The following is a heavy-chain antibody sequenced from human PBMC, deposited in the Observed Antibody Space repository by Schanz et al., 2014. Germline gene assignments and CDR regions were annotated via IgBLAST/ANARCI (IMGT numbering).Heavy chain of an antibody. CDR2: INPSGGTT. J-gene: IGHJ6*02. D-gene: IGHD3-9*01. CDR3: ARDHPHRGVTGYYNDV. V-gene: IGHV1-46*01. CDR1: GYTFTTYY. Sequence: QVQLVQSGAEVKKPGASVKVSCKASGYTFTTYYIHWVRQAPGQGLEWMGIINPSGGTTKYAQRFQGRVTMTWDTSTSTVSMELSSLRDEDTAVYYCARDHPHRGVTGYYNDVWGQGTSVTVSS.